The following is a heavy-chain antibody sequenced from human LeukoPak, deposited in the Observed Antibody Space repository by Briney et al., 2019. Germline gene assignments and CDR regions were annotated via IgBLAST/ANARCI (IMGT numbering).Heavy chain of an antibody. CDR1: GYTFTGYY. J-gene: IGHJ6*03. Sequence: PVASVKVSCKASGYTFTGYYMHWVRQAPGQGLEWMGWINPNSGGTNYAQKFQGRVTMTRDTSISTAYMELSRLRSDDTAVYYCARQDPSGSYHYYYYYMDVWGKGTTVTVSS. D-gene: IGHD1-26*01. CDR3: ARQDPSGSYHYYYYYMDV. CDR2: INPNSGGT. V-gene: IGHV1-2*02.